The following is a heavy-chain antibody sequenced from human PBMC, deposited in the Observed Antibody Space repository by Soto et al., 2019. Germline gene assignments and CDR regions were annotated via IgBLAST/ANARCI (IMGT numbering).Heavy chain of an antibody. J-gene: IGHJ5*02. CDR1: GYSFSSHW. V-gene: IGHV5-51*03. D-gene: IGHD2-21*02. Sequence: EVQLVQSGAEVKKPGESLKISCKGYGYSFSSHWIAWFRQTPGKGLEWLGIIYPDDSDTRYNPSFQGQVTISADKSIDTAYLQWTSLKASDTAMYYCARSLQNCGGHCFILRINWFDPWGQGTLVTVSS. CDR3: ARSLQNCGGHCFILRINWFDP. CDR2: IYPDDSDT.